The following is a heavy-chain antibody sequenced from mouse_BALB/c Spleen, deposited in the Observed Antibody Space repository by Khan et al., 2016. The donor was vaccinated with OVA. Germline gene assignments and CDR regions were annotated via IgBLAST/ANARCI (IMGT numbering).Heavy chain of an antibody. Sequence: QMQLEESGPGLVAPSQSLSITCTVSGFSLTNYGVNWVRQPPGKGLEWLGVIWGDGNTNYHSALKSRLSISKDNSKSQVFLKLNSLQTDDTATYYYAKPRDGYPYGMDYWGQGTSVTVSS. CDR2: IWGDGNT. D-gene: IGHD2-3*01. CDR3: AKPRDGYPYGMDY. CDR1: GFSLTNYG. J-gene: IGHJ4*01. V-gene: IGHV2-3*01.